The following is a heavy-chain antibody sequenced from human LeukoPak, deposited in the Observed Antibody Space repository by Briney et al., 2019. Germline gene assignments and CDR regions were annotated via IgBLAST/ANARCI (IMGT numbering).Heavy chain of an antibody. D-gene: IGHD3-10*01. Sequence: SETLSLTCAVYGGSFSGYYWSWIRQHPGRGLEWIGHIYYSGVTYYNPSLKSRVTISVDTSNNQFSLKLSAATAADTALYYCARGYMVRGVINFDYWGQGTLVTVSS. J-gene: IGHJ4*02. CDR1: GGSFSGYY. CDR3: ARGYMVRGVINFDY. CDR2: IYYSGVT. V-gene: IGHV4-34*09.